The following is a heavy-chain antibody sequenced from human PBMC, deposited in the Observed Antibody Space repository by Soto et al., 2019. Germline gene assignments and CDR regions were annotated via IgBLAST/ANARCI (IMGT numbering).Heavy chain of an antibody. D-gene: IGHD3-22*01. CDR1: GGTFSSYA. CDR2: IIPIFGTA. CDR3: ARGNITMIVESSYYYGMDV. J-gene: IGHJ6*02. Sequence: SVKVSCKASGGTFSSYAISWVRQAPGQGLEWMGGIIPIFGTANYAQKFQGRVTITADESTSTAYMELSSLRSEYTAVYYCARGNITMIVESSYYYGMDVWGQGTTVTVSS. V-gene: IGHV1-69*13.